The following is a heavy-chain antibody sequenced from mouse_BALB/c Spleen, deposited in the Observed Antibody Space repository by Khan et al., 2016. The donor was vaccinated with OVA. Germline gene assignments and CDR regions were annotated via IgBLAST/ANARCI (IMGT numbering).Heavy chain of an antibody. CDR1: GYTFTSYW. Sequence: EVQLQQSGTVLARPGASVKMSCKASGYTFTSYWMHWVKQRPGQGLEWIGDIYPGNTDTNYNQKFKGKAKLTAVTSTSTAYMELSSLTKEDSAVYYWTIRNWDVAWFAYWGQGTLVTVSA. CDR3: TIRNWDVAWFAY. D-gene: IGHD4-1*01. CDR2: IYPGNTDT. J-gene: IGHJ3*01. V-gene: IGHV1-5*01.